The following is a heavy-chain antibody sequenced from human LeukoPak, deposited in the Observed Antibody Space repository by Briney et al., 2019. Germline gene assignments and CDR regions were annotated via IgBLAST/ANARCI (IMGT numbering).Heavy chain of an antibody. CDR2: IYYSGST. Sequence: SETLSLTCTVSGGSISSGGYYWSWIRQHPGKGLEWLGYIYYSGSTYYNPSLKSRVTISVDTSKNQFSLKLSSVTAADTAVYYCAREGYYYDSSGYYNWGQGTLVTVSS. CDR1: GGSISSGGYY. CDR3: AREGYYYDSSGYYN. D-gene: IGHD3-22*01. V-gene: IGHV4-31*03. J-gene: IGHJ4*02.